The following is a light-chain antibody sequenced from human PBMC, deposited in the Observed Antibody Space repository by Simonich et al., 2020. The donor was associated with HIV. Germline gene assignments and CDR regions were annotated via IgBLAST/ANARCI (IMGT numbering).Light chain of an antibody. J-gene: IGLJ3*02. V-gene: IGLV2-14*01. Sequence: QSALTQPASVSGSPGQSITISCTGTSSDVGGYNYVSCYQQHPGKAPNLMIYDVNRRPSGVSNRFSGSKSGNTASLTISGLQAEDEADYYCSSYTSSSTLVFGGGTKLTVL. CDR2: DVN. CDR1: SSDVGGYNY. CDR3: SSYTSSSTLV.